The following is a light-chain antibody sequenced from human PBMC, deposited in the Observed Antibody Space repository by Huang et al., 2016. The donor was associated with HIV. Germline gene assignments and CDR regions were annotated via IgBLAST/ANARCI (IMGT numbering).Light chain of an antibody. CDR3: QESYSAFIS. J-gene: IGKJ5*01. CDR2: CAS. V-gene: IGKV1-39*01. CDR1: HGIGTY. Sequence: IQMTQSPVSLSASLVGRVAMTCRASHGIGTYLNWYQQKPGNAPKLLISCASTLDNGVPSRFRGSVSGTDFTLTINGLQFEDFGSYYCQESYSAFISFGQGTRL.